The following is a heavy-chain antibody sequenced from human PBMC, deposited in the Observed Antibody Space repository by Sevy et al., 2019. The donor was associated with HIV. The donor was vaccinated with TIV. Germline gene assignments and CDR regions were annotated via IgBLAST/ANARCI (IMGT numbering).Heavy chain of an antibody. J-gene: IGHJ4*02. CDR1: GFTFSSYR. D-gene: IGHD1-26*01. CDR2: ISSSSSYI. Sequence: GGSLRLSCAASGFTFSSYRMNWVRQAPGKGLEWVSSISSSSSYIYYADSVKGRFTISRDNAKNSLYLQMNSLRAEDTAVYYCARDRNSGSYIDYRGQGTLVTVSS. CDR3: ARDRNSGSYIDY. V-gene: IGHV3-21*01.